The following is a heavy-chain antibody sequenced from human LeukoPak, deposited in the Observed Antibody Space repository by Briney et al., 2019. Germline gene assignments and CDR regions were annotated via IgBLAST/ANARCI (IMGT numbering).Heavy chain of an antibody. CDR2: IGWNSNNI. D-gene: IGHD3-3*01. V-gene: IGHV3-9*01. J-gene: IGHJ5*02. CDR1: GFTFDEYT. CDR3: ARASHKYYDFWSGLGWFDP. Sequence: PGGSLRLSCAASGFTFDEYTMVWVRQAPGKGLEWVSRIGWNSNNIAYADPVKGRFTISRDNAKNSLYLQMNSLRAEDTAVYYCARASHKYYDFWSGLGWFDPWGQGTLVTVSS.